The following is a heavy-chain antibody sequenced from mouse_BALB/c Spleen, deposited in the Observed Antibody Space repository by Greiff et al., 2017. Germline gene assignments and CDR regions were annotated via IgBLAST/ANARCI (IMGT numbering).Heavy chain of an antibody. CDR1: GFTFSSYA. D-gene: IGHD1-1*01. CDR3: ARDPGNGPYGDGYFDY. Sequence: EVQRVESGGGLVKPGGSLKLSCAASGFTFSSYAMSWVRQSPEKRLEWVAEISSGGSYTYYPDTVTGRFTISRDNAKNTLYLEMSSLRSEDTAMYYCARDPGNGPYGDGYFDYWGQGTTLTVSS. CDR2: ISSGGSYT. J-gene: IGHJ2*01. V-gene: IGHV5-9-4*01.